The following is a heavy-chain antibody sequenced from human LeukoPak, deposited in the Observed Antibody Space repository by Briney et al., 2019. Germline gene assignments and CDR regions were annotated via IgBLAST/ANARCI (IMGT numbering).Heavy chain of an antibody. Sequence: SETLSLTCSVSGGPTNNSYYNGIGNPPGRELEWIGYIHYEGSTNYNPSLKSRVTMSVDTSKNQFSLKLSSVTASDTAVYYCARDMTPWVFGFWGQGTVVTVSS. J-gene: IGHJ4*02. V-gene: IGHV4-59*01. CDR2: IHYEGST. CDR3: ARDMTPWVFGF. CDR1: GGPTNNSY. D-gene: IGHD3-3*01.